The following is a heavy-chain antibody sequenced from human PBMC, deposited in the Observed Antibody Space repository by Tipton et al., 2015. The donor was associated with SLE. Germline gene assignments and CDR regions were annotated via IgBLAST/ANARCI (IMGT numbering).Heavy chain of an antibody. J-gene: IGHJ2*01. CDR3: ARVGITGTTWDWYFDL. CDR2: SYHSGST. V-gene: IGHV4-4*02. Sequence: TLSLTCAVSGGSISSSNWWSWVRQPPGKGLEWIGESYHSGSTNYNPSLKSRVTISVDKSKNQFSLKLISVTAADTAVYYCARVGITGTTWDWYFDLWGRGTLVTVSS. CDR1: GGSISSSNW. D-gene: IGHD1-7*01.